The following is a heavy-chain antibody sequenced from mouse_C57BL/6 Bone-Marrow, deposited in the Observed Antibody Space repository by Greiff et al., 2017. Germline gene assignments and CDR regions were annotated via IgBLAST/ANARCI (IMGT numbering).Heavy chain of an antibody. CDR3: ARDYYGNFYFDY. J-gene: IGHJ2*01. V-gene: IGHV1-55*01. Sequence: VQLQQPGAEIVKPGASVKMSCKASGYTFTSYWITWVKQRPGQGLEWIGDIYPGSGSTNYNEKFKSKATLTVDTSSSTAYMQLSSLTSEDSAVYYCARDYYGNFYFDYWGQGTTLTVSS. D-gene: IGHD2-1*01. CDR1: GYTFTSYW. CDR2: IYPGSGST.